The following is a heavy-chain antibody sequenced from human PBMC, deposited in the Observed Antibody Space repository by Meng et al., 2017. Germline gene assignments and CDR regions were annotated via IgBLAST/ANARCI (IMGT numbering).Heavy chain of an antibody. J-gene: IGHJ5*02. CDR3: ARVGSSGKRFDP. Sequence: LVVDAGGVVQMCGSLVLSCADVGVTFINYAIIWVGQAPGKGVEWVVVISIDVSNTYYADSVKDQLAIIREDSKKRLYLQKNSLIGEDTAVYYCARVGSSGKRFDPWGQGTLVTVSS. D-gene: IGHD6-19*01. V-gene: IGHV3-30*09. CDR2: ISIDVSNT. CDR1: GVTFINYA.